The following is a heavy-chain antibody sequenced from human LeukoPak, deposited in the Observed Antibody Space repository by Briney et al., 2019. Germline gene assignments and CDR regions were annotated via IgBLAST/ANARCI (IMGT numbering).Heavy chain of an antibody. Sequence: GGTLRLSCAASGFIFRSYGMSWVRQAPGKGLEWVSAISGSGGSTYYADSVKGRFTISRDNSKNTLYLQMNSLRAEDTAVYYCARDRRDGYNLGAFDIWGQGTMVTVSS. CDR3: ARDRRDGYNLGAFDI. CDR1: GFIFRSYG. CDR2: ISGSGGST. J-gene: IGHJ3*02. V-gene: IGHV3-23*01. D-gene: IGHD5-24*01.